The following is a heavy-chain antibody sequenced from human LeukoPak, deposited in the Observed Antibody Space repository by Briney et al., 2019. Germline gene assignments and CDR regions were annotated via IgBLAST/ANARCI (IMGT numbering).Heavy chain of an antibody. CDR3: AREYPSFDP. J-gene: IGHJ5*02. Sequence: ASVKXSCKASGYTFTSYYMHWVRQAPGQGVEWMGIINPSGGNTNHAQKCQGRGTITRETATSTVYMELSSLRFEDTAVYYCAREYPSFDPWGQGTLVTVSS. CDR1: GYTFTSYY. V-gene: IGHV1-46*01. CDR2: INPSGGNT.